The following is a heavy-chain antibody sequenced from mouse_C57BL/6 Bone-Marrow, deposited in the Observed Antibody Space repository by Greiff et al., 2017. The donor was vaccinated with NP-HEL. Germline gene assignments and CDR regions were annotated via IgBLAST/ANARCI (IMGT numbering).Heavy chain of an antibody. CDR3: AGCCALAY. J-gene: IGHJ3*01. CDR1: GYTFTSYW. Sequence: QVQLQQPGAELVMPGASVKLSCKASGYTFTSYWMHWVKQRPGQGLEWIGEIDPSDSYTNYNQKFKGKSTLTVDKSSSTAYMQLSSLTSEDSAVYYCAGCCALAYWGQGTLVTVSA. V-gene: IGHV1-69*01. CDR2: IDPSDSYT. D-gene: IGHD6-1*01.